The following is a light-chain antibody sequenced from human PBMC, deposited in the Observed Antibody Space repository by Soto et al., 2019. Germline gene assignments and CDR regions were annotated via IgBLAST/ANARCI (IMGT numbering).Light chain of an antibody. V-gene: IGKV3-15*01. J-gene: IGKJ1*01. CDR2: GAS. CDR1: QSMGSN. CDR3: QHYVTSLTT. Sequence: EIVMTQSPATMSVSPGERATLSCRASQSMGSNVAWYQQKPGQAPRLLIYGASTRAAGIPARFSGSGSGTDFTLTISRLEPEDFAVYYCQHYVTSLTTFGQGTKVDIK.